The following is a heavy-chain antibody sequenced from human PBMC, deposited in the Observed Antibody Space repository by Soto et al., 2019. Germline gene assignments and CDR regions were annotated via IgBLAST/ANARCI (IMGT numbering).Heavy chain of an antibody. J-gene: IGHJ6*02. CDR1: GYTFTSYA. D-gene: IGHD6-13*01. V-gene: IGHV1-3*01. Sequence: ASVKVSCKASGYTFTSYAMHWVRQAPGQRLEWMGWINASNGNTKYSQKFQGRITITRDESTSTAYMELSSLRSEDTALYYCARVIAAAADYYYYYGMDVWGQGTTVTVSS. CDR3: ARVIAAAADYYYYYGMDV. CDR2: INASNGNT.